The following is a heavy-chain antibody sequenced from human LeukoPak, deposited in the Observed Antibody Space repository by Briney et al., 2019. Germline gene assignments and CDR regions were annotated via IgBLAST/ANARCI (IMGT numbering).Heavy chain of an antibody. Sequence: PGGSLRLSCAASGFTFSSYSMNWVRQAPGKGLEWVSYISSSSSTIYYADSVKGRFTISRDNAKNSLYLQMNSLRAEDTAVYYCARAPHYYDSSGYFTYFDYWGQGTLVTVSS. CDR3: ARAPHYYDSSGYFTYFDY. CDR1: GFTFSSYS. V-gene: IGHV3-48*01. J-gene: IGHJ4*02. CDR2: ISSSSSTI. D-gene: IGHD3-22*01.